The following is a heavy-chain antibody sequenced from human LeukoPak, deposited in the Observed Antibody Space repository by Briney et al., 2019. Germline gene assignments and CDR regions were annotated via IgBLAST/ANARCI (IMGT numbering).Heavy chain of an antibody. CDR2: IYYSGST. J-gene: IGHJ3*02. Sequence: GSLRLSCEAAGFTFSTYGMHWVRQAPGKGLEWVGYIYYSGSTNYNPSLKSRLTISVDTSKNQFSLKLSSVTAADTAVYHCARPSSGYYDRGAFDIWGQGTMVTVSS. CDR3: ARPSSGYYDRGAFDI. D-gene: IGHD3-22*01. V-gene: IGHV4-59*01. CDR1: GFTFSTYG.